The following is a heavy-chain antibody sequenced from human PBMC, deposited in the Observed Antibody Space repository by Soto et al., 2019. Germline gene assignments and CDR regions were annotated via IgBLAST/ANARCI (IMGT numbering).Heavy chain of an antibody. CDR1: GGTFSNYA. CDR2: IIPIFGST. D-gene: IGHD5-18*01. CDR3: AKDGGKDGYFGNWFDP. J-gene: IGHJ5*02. V-gene: IGHV1-69*15. Sequence: QVQLLQSGAEVKKPGSSVKVSCKASGGTFSNYAITWVRQAPGQGLEWLGRIIPIFGSTNFAQKFQGRVTLTADESTTTVYMELGSLRSADTAVYYCAKDGGKDGYFGNWFDPWGQGTLVTVSS.